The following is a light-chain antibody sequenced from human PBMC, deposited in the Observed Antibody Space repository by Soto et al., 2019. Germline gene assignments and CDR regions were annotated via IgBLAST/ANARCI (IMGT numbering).Light chain of an antibody. Sequence: DLQMTQSPSSLSASVGDRVTITCRASQIINTWLAWYQQKPGKAPKLVIYRASNLVNGVPSRFIGSGSGTEFTLTISSLQPDDFSIYYCQQYETYSGTFGPGTKVDL. V-gene: IGKV1-5*03. J-gene: IGKJ3*01. CDR1: QIINTW. CDR3: QQYETYSGT. CDR2: RAS.